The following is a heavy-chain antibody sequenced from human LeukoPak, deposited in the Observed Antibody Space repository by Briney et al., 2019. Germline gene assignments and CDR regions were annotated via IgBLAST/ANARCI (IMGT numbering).Heavy chain of an antibody. D-gene: IGHD6-6*01. CDR1: GYTFTGYY. Sequence: ASVKVSCKASGYTFTGYYMHWVRQAPGQGLEWMGWINPNSGGTNYAQKFQGRVTMTRDTSISTAYMELSRLRSDDTAVYYCARGSQKYSSSSNYFDYWGQGTLVTVSS. CDR3: ARGSQKYSSSSNYFDY. CDR2: INPNSGGT. J-gene: IGHJ4*02. V-gene: IGHV1-2*02.